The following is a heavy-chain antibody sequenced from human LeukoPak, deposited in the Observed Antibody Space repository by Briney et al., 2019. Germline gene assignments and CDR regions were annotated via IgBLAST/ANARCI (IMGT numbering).Heavy chain of an antibody. V-gene: IGHV3-33*01. CDR1: GLTFSSYG. J-gene: IGHJ4*02. CDR3: ARPVVLGAYLRGAYYFDS. D-gene: IGHD3-16*01. CDR2: IWYDGSDK. Sequence: PGGSLRLSCAASGLTFSSYGMHWVRQAPGKGLEWVAVIWYDGSDKYHADSVKGRFTISRDNSKNTLYRQMNRLTVEDTAVYYCARPVVLGAYLRGAYYFDSWGQGTLVTVSS.